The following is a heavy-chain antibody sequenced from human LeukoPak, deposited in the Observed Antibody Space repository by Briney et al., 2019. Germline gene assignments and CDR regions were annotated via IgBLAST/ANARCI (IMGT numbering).Heavy chain of an antibody. V-gene: IGHV3-66*01. CDR1: GFTVSSNY. D-gene: IGHD3-9*01. CDR3: ARDLNTYYDI. CDR2: IYSGGST. J-gene: IGHJ4*02. Sequence: PGGSLRLSCAASGFTVSSNYMSWVRQAPGKELEWVSVIYSGGSTYYADSVKGRFTISRDNSKNTLYLQMNSLRAEDTAVYYCARDLNTYYDIWGQGTLVTVSS.